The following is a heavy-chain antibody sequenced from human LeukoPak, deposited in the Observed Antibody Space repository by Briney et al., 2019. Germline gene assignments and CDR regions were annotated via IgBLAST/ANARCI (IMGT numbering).Heavy chain of an antibody. Sequence: GGSLRLFCAASGFTFSSYAMSWVRQAPGKGLEWVSPISGSGGGTYYADSVRGRFTISRDNSKNTLYLHMNSLRAEDTAVYYCARAPRWFEQLAEWCQGSLVTVSS. CDR1: GFTFSSYA. J-gene: IGHJ4*02. V-gene: IGHV3-23*01. D-gene: IGHD3-10*01. CDR2: ISGSGGGT. CDR3: ARAPRWFEQLAE.